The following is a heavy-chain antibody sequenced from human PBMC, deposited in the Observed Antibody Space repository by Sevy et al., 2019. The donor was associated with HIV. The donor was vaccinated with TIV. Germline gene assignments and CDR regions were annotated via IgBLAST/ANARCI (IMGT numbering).Heavy chain of an antibody. Sequence: SETLSLTCTVSGDSLSGYYWSWIRQSPGKGLEWLAYVFYTGNTTYTPSLKSRATISLDTSKNQFSLRLTSLTAADTALYYCARHRGASFDQWGQGTLVTVSS. CDR2: VFYTGNT. V-gene: IGHV4-59*08. J-gene: IGHJ4*02. D-gene: IGHD1-26*01. CDR3: ARHRGASFDQ. CDR1: GDSLSGYY.